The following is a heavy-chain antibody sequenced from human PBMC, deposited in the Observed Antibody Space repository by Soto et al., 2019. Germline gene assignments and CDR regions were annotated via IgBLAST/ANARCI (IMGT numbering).Heavy chain of an antibody. CDR2: ISSSSSYI. V-gene: IGHV3-21*01. CDR3: ARDRYSGYDRDYYGMDV. Sequence: EVQLVESGGGLVKPGGSLRLSCAASGFTFSSYSMNWVRQAPGKGLEWVSSISSSSSYIYYADSVKGRFTISRDNAKNSLYLQMNSLRAEDTAVYYCARDRYSGYDRDYYGMDVWGQGTTVTVSS. J-gene: IGHJ6*02. D-gene: IGHD5-12*01. CDR1: GFTFSSYS.